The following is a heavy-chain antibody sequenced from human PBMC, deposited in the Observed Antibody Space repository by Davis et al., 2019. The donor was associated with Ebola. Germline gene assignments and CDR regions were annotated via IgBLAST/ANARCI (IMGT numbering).Heavy chain of an antibody. D-gene: IGHD3-22*01. CDR3: ARPYYYDSSGRTTLGY. CDR2: INPNSGGT. V-gene: IGHV1-2*02. J-gene: IGHJ4*02. CDR1: GYTFTGYY. Sequence: AASVKVSCKASGYTFTGYYMHWVRQAPGQGLEWMGWINPNSGGTNYAQKFQGRVTMTRDTSTSTVYMELSSLRSEDTAVYYCARPYYYDSSGRTTLGYWGQGTLVTVSS.